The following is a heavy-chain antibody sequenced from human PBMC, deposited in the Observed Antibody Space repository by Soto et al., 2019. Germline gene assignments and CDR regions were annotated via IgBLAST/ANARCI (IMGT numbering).Heavy chain of an antibody. CDR3: ARKDKSGYFNWFDP. V-gene: IGHV5-51*01. J-gene: IGHJ5*02. D-gene: IGHD3-22*01. Sequence: GESLKVSSKASGGRCTGFWGAWVRQMAGKGLALMGIIFPSDSDTRYSPYFQGQVTISADRSTSTVFLQWVSLKASDTAVYFCARKDKSGYFNWFDPLGQGALVTVSS. CDR1: GGRCTGFW. CDR2: IFPSDSDT.